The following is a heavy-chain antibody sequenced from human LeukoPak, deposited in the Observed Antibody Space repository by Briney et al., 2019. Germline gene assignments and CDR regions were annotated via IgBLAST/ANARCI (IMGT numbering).Heavy chain of an antibody. Sequence: PGGSLRLSCAASGFTFSSYSMNWVRQAPGKGLEWVSYIGSSSSSIYYADSVKGRFTISRDNAKYSLYLQMNSLRAEDTAIYYCARDGGATLVRGVITFDYWGQGTLVTVSS. D-gene: IGHD3-10*01. CDR3: ARDGGATLVRGVITFDY. J-gene: IGHJ4*02. V-gene: IGHV3-48*01. CDR2: IGSSSSSI. CDR1: GFTFSSYS.